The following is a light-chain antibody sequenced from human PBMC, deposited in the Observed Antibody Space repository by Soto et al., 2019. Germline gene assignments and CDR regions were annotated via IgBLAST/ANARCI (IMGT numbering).Light chain of an antibody. Sequence: QSALTQPASVSGSPGQSITISCTGTSSDVGGYNYVSWYQQHPGKAPKLMIYDVSNRPSGVSNRFSGSKSGNTGSLTISGLEAEDEADYYCSSYTSSSTFYVFGTGTKVTVL. J-gene: IGLJ1*01. V-gene: IGLV2-14*01. CDR1: SSDVGGYNY. CDR2: DVS. CDR3: SSYTSSSTFYV.